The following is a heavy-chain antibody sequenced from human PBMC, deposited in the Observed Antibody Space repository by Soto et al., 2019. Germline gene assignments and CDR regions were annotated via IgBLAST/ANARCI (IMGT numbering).Heavy chain of an antibody. CDR2: TYSGGYT. Sequence: EVQLVESGGGLIQPGGSLRLSCAVSGFTVSNNYMSWVRQAPGKGLEGVSVTYSGGYTAYGDSVKGRFTISRDNSKNTLYLKKNSVRAEDPAVFYGATQRGGGGYWGQGTLVTVSS. V-gene: IGHV3-53*01. CDR3: ATQRGGGGY. CDR1: GFTVSNNY. D-gene: IGHD6-25*01. J-gene: IGHJ4*02.